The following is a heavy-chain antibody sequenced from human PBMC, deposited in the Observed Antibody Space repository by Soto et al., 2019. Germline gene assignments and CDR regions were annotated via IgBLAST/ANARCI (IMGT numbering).Heavy chain of an antibody. Sequence: QLQLQESGPGLVKPSETLSLTCTVSGGSISSSSYYWGWIRQPPGKGLEWIGSIYYSGSTYYNPSLKSRVTISVDTSKNQSSLKLSSVTAADTAVYDCARREGYDILTGYHHPPYWFDPWGQGTLVTVSS. CDR2: IYYSGST. D-gene: IGHD3-9*01. J-gene: IGHJ5*02. CDR1: GGSISSSSYY. CDR3: ARREGYDILTGYHHPPYWFDP. V-gene: IGHV4-39*01.